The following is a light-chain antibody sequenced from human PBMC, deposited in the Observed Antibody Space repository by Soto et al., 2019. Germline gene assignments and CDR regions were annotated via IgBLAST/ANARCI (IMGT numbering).Light chain of an antibody. CDR3: NQSDSTPWT. V-gene: IGKV1-39*01. J-gene: IGKJ1*01. Sequence: DIQMTQSPSSLSASVVDRVTITCRASQSISSYLNWYKQKPGKAPKLLIYAASSLQSGVPSRFSGSGSRKDFILTISRLHPEDFTSYYCNQSDSTPWTFGHGTMVEIK. CDR1: QSISSY. CDR2: AAS.